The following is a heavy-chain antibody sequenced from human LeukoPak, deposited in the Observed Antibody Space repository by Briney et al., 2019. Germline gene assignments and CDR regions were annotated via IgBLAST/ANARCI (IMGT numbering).Heavy chain of an antibody. CDR1: GFTFSSYE. D-gene: IGHD6-19*01. CDR3: ARAHPSGWFYFDY. J-gene: IGHJ4*02. Sequence: GGSLRLSCAASGFTFSSYEMSWVRQAPGKGLEWVSGINWNGGSTGYADSVKGRFTISRDSAKNSLYLQMNSLRAEDTAVYYCARAHPSGWFYFDYWGQGTLVTVSS. CDR2: INWNGGST. V-gene: IGHV3-20*04.